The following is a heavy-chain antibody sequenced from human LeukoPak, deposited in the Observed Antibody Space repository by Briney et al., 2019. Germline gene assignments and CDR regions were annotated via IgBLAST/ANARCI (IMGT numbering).Heavy chain of an antibody. Sequence: GGSLRLSCAASGFTFSGSAMHWVRQASGKGLEWVGRIRSKANSYATAYAASVKGRFTISRDDSKNTAYLQMNSLKTEDTAVYYCTRPQYSSSRYDSFDIWGQGTMVTVSS. CDR3: TRPQYSSSRYDSFDI. J-gene: IGHJ3*02. CDR1: GFTFSGSA. D-gene: IGHD6-13*01. V-gene: IGHV3-73*01. CDR2: IRSKANSYAT.